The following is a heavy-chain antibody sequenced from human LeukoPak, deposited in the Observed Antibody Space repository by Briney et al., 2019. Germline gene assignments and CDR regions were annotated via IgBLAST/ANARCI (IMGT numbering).Heavy chain of an antibody. Sequence: SETLSLTCTVSGGSISSYYWSWIRQPPGKGLEWIGSIYYSGSTYYNPSLKSRVTISVDTSKNQFSLKLSSVTAADTAVYYCAGWGWFDPWGQGTLVTVSS. D-gene: IGHD3-16*01. CDR1: GGSISSYY. CDR3: AGWGWFDP. CDR2: IYYSGST. V-gene: IGHV4-59*12. J-gene: IGHJ5*02.